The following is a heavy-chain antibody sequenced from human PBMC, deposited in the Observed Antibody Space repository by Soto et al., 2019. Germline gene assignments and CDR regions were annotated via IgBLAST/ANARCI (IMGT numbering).Heavy chain of an antibody. CDR3: ASLIISTDGWVGDYYYYMDV. CDR1: GYTFTSYD. Sequence: ALVKVSCKASGYTFTSYDINWVRQATGQGLEWMGWMNPNSGNTGYAQKFQGRVTMTRNTSISTAYMELSSLRSEDTAVYYCASLIISTDGWVGDYYYYMDVWGKGTAVTVSS. CDR2: MNPNSGNT. V-gene: IGHV1-8*01. D-gene: IGHD3-10*01. J-gene: IGHJ6*03.